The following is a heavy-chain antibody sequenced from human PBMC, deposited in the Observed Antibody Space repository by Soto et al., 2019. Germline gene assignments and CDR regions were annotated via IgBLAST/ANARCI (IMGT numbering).Heavy chain of an antibody. CDR3: ARYPYYGSGGDAFDI. J-gene: IGHJ3*02. Sequence: SETLSLTCAVSGGSISSSNWWSWVRQPPGKGLEWIGEIYHSGSTNYNPSLKSRVTISVDKSKNQFSLKLSSVTAADTAVYYCARYPYYGSGGDAFDIWGQGTMVTVSS. V-gene: IGHV4-4*02. CDR2: IYHSGST. CDR1: GGSISSSNW. D-gene: IGHD3-10*01.